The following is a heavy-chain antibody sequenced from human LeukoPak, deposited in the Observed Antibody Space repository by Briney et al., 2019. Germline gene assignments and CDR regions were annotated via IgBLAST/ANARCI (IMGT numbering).Heavy chain of an antibody. CDR2: INHRRST. V-gene: IGHV4-34*01. D-gene: IGHD4-17*01. CDR3: ARQGYADFSPRPFDY. J-gene: IGHJ4*02. Sequence: SETLSLTCAVYGGSFSGYYWTWIRQPPGKGLEWIGEINHRRSTKYSPSLKSRVTISVDTSKNQFSLRLRSVTAADTAVYYCARQGYADFSPRPFDYWGQGTLSPSPQ. CDR1: GGSFSGYY.